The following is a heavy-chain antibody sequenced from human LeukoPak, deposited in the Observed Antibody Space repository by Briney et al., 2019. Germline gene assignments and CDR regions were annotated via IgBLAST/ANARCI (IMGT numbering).Heavy chain of an antibody. J-gene: IGHJ6*03. CDR3: ARDSVVWFGDYYMDV. CDR1: GFTFSSYA. CDR2: ISGSGGST. D-gene: IGHD3-10*01. V-gene: IGHV3-23*01. Sequence: GGSLRLSCAASGFTFSSYAMSWVRQAPGKGLEWVSAISGSGGSTYYADSVKGRFTISRDNSKNTLYVQMNSLRAEDTAVYYCARDSVVWFGDYYMDVWGKGTTVTVSS.